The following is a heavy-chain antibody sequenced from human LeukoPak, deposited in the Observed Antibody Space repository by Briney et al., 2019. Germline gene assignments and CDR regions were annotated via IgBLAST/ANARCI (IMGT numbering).Heavy chain of an antibody. CDR2: ISYSGST. D-gene: IGHD4-17*01. CDR1: GGSISSYY. J-gene: IGHJ2*01. V-gene: IGHV4-59*01. Sequence: SETLSLTCTVSGGSISSYYWSWIRQPPGKGLEWIGYISYSGSTNYNPSLKSRVTISVDTSKNQFSLKLSSVTAADTAVYYCARDYGDIPPDWYYDLWGRGTLVTVSS. CDR3: ARDYGDIPPDWYYDL.